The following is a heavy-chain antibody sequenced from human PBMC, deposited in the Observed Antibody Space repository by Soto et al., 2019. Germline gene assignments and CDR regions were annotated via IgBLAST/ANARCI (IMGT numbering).Heavy chain of an antibody. CDR3: ARVDYYYYMDV. CDR1: GFTFSSYS. J-gene: IGHJ6*03. CDR2: ISSSSSTI. Sequence: GGSQRLSCAASGFTFSSYSMNWVRQAPGKGLEWVSYISSSSSTIYYADSVKGRFTISRDNAKNSLYLQMNSLRAEDTAVYYCARVDYYYYMDVWGKGTTVTVSS. V-gene: IGHV3-48*01.